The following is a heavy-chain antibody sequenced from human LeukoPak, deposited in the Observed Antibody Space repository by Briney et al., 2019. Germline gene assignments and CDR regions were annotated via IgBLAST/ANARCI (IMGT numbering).Heavy chain of an antibody. CDR3: AGGHGYNNYYFDY. CDR1: GGTFSSYT. CDR2: IIPVLGIA. Sequence: SVKVSCKASGGTFSSYTISWVRQAPGQGLEWMGRIIPVLGIANYAQKFQGRVTIIADKSTGTAYMELSSLRSEDTAVYYCAGGHGYNNYYFDYWGQGTLVTVSS. V-gene: IGHV1-69*02. J-gene: IGHJ4*02. D-gene: IGHD5-24*01.